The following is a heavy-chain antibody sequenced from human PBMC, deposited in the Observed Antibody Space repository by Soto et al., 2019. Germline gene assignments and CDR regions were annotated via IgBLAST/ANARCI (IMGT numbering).Heavy chain of an antibody. D-gene: IGHD4-4*01. CDR3: ARDYLSSKPSLSYFDY. V-gene: IGHV4-59*01. Sequence: ETLSLTCTVSGGSISSYYWSWIRQPPGKGLEWIGYIYYSGSTNYNPSLKSRVTISVDTSKNQFSLKLSSVTAADAAVYYCARDYLSSKPSLSYFDYWGQGALVTVSS. CDR1: GGSISSYY. CDR2: IYYSGST. J-gene: IGHJ4*02.